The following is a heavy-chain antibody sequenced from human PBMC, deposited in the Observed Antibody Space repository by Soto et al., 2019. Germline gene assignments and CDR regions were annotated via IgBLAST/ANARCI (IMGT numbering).Heavy chain of an antibody. CDR2: IWYNGSKK. V-gene: IGHV3-33*01. Sequence: QVQLVESGGAVVQPGRSLTLSCVASGFTFSSYGMHWVRQAPGKGLEWVAVIWYNGSKKYYADSVKGRFTISRDNSKNNLYLQMGSLRGEDTGVYYCARGAYDFWGFGRKPFDPWGQGTLVTVSS. J-gene: IGHJ5*02. CDR3: ARGAYDFWGFGRKPFDP. D-gene: IGHD3-3*01. CDR1: GFTFSSYG.